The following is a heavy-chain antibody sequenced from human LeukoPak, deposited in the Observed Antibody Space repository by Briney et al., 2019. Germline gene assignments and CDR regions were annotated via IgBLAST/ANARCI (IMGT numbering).Heavy chain of an antibody. Sequence: GGSLRLSCAASGFTFSSYAMSWVRQAPGKGLEWVSAISGSGGSTYYADSVKGRFTISRDNSKNTLYLQMNSLRAEDTAVYYCAKDSTIFGVANGPLDYWGQGTLVTVSS. CDR3: AKDSTIFGVANGPLDY. V-gene: IGHV3-23*01. D-gene: IGHD3-3*01. CDR2: ISGSGGST. J-gene: IGHJ4*02. CDR1: GFTFSSYA.